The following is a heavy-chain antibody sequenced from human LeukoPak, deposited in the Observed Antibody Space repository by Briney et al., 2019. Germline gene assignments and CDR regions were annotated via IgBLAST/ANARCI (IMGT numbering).Heavy chain of an antibody. CDR3: AKERDTAMVTIDY. V-gene: IGHV3-30*02. Sequence: GGSLRLSCAASGFTFSSYGMHWVRQAPGEGLEGVAFIRYDGSNKYYADSVKGRFTISRDDSKNTLYLQMNSLRAEDTAVYYCAKERDTAMVTIDYWGQGTLVTVSS. J-gene: IGHJ4*02. CDR1: GFTFSSYG. CDR2: IRYDGSNK. D-gene: IGHD5-18*01.